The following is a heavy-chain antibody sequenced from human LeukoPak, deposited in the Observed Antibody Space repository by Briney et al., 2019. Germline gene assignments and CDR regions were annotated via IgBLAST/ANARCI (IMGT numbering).Heavy chain of an antibody. J-gene: IGHJ4*02. V-gene: IGHV6-1*01. CDR1: GDSVSSNSAA. D-gene: IGHD5-18*01. Sequence: SQTLSLTCAISGDSVSSNSAAWDWIRQSPSRGLEWLGGTYYRSKWYNDYAVSVKSRITINPDTSKNQFSLHLSSVTPEDTAVYYCARLRGYNFGYDYWGQGTLVTVSS. CDR2: TYYRSKWYN. CDR3: ARLRGYNFGYDY.